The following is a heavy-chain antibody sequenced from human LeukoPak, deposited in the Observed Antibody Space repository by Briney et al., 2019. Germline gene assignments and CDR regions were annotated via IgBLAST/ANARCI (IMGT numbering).Heavy chain of an antibody. D-gene: IGHD4-11*01. CDR1: GFTFSSYS. V-gene: IGHV3-21*01. CDR2: ISSSSSYI. CDR3: AKNPTSLTTWYYYYMDV. J-gene: IGHJ6*03. Sequence: GGSLTLSCAASGFTFSSYSMNWVRQAPGKGLEWVSSISSSSSYIYYADSVKGRFTITRDNAKNSMYLQMNSLRAEDTAVYYCAKNPTSLTTWYYYYMDVWGKGTTVTVSS.